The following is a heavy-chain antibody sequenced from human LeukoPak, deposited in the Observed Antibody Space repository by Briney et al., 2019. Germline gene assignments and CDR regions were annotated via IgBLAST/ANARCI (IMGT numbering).Heavy chain of an antibody. V-gene: IGHV3-23*01. D-gene: IGHD2-15*01. J-gene: IGHJ4*02. CDR1: GFDFSICA. CDR3: AKDATPGNSIWDYFAY. Sequence: GGSLRLSCAASGFDFSICAMTWVRQAPGKGLEWIASIGSPGETYYADSVKGRFAVSRENSQNTVFLRLTSLTAEDTAIYYCAKDATPGNSIWDYFAYWGQGALVTVSS. CDR2: IGSPGET.